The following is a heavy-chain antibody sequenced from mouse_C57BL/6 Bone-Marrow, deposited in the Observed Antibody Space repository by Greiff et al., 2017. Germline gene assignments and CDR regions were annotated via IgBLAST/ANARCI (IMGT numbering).Heavy chain of an antibody. CDR3: AREDYYSNYFDY. J-gene: IGHJ2*01. CDR2: INPSTGGT. CDR1: GYSFTGYY. D-gene: IGHD2-5*01. V-gene: IGHV1-42*01. Sequence: EVKVEESGPELVKPGASVKISCKASGYSFTGYYMNWVKQSPEKSLEWIGEINPSTGGTTYNQKFKAKATLTVDKSSSTAYMQLKSLTSEDSAVYYCAREDYYSNYFDYWGQGTTLTVSS.